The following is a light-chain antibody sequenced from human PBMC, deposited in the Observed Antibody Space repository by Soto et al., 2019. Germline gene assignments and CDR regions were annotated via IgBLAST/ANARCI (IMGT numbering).Light chain of an antibody. CDR2: GAS. V-gene: IGKV3-20*01. J-gene: IGKJ5*01. CDR1: QSVSSN. Sequence: EIVLTQSPGTPSLSPGERATLSFRASQSVSSNLAWYQQKPGQAPRLLIYGASTRATDIPDRFSGSGSGTDFTLTISRLEPEDFAVYYCQQYGSSPITFGQGTRLEI. CDR3: QQYGSSPIT.